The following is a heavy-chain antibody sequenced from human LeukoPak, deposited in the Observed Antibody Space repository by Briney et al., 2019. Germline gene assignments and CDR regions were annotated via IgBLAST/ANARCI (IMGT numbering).Heavy chain of an antibody. V-gene: IGHV4-59*11. CDR3: ATIKRGNIYGYFDF. CDR2: MFDSGST. CDR1: GGSISSHY. J-gene: IGHJ4*02. Sequence: SETLSFTCTVSGGSISSHYWSWIRQPPGKGLEWIGYMFDSGSTKDNPSLESRVTLAADTSKNQFSLRLSSVTAADTAVYYCATIKRGNIYGYFDFWGQGILVTVSS. D-gene: IGHD5-18*01.